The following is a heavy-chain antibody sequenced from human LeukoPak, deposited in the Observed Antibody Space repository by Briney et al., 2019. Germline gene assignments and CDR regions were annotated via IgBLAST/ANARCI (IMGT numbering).Heavy chain of an antibody. D-gene: IGHD6-13*01. CDR2: ISGSGGST. J-gene: IGHJ4*02. CDR1: GFTFSSYG. Sequence: GGSLRLSCAASGFTFSSYGMSWVRQAPGKGLEWVSAISGSGGSTYYADSVKGRFTISRDNSKNTLYLQMNSLRAEDTAVYYCARDQIRSSSWYDAFDYWGQGTLVTVSS. CDR3: ARDQIRSSSWYDAFDY. V-gene: IGHV3-23*01.